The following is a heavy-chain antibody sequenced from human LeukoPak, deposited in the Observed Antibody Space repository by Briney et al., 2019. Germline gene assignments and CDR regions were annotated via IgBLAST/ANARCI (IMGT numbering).Heavy chain of an antibody. V-gene: IGHV1-8*01. D-gene: IGHD4-17*01. J-gene: IGHJ4*02. CDR3: ARGPILDTVSRTGVLLNY. CDR1: GYTFTRYD. Sequence: ASVKVSCKASGYTFTRYDINWVRPATGQGLEWMGWMNPNSGNTGYAQKFQGRVTMTRNTSISTAYMELSSLRSEDTAVYYCARGPILDTVSRTGVLLNYWGQGTLVTVSS. CDR2: MNPNSGNT.